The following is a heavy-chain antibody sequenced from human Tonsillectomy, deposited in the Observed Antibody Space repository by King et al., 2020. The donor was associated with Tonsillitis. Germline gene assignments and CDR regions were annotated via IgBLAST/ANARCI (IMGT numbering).Heavy chain of an antibody. D-gene: IGHD4-11*01. Sequence: VQLVESGAEVKKPGESLKISCKGSGYSFTSHWIAWVRQMPGKGLEWMGIIYPGDSDARYSPSFQGQVTISADKSISTAYLQWSSLKASDTAMYYCARRLRDYSNSYFYYYMDVWGKGTTVTVSS. CDR2: IYPGDSDA. CDR3: ARRLRDYSNSYFYYYMDV. CDR1: GYSFTSHW. J-gene: IGHJ6*03. V-gene: IGHV5-51*03.